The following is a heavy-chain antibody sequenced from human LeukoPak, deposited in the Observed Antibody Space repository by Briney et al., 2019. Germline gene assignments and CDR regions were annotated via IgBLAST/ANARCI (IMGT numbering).Heavy chain of an antibody. CDR2: IKQDGSKK. CDR3: TRVGYIDEGIDY. CDR1: GFPFSSYW. Sequence: GGSLRLSCVASGFPFSSYWMTWVRQAPGKGLEWVANIKQDGSKKSYVDSVKGRFTISRDNAKNSLYLQMNSLRAEDTAIYYCTRVGYIDEGIDYWGQGTLVTISS. D-gene: IGHD5-24*01. J-gene: IGHJ4*02. V-gene: IGHV3-7*04.